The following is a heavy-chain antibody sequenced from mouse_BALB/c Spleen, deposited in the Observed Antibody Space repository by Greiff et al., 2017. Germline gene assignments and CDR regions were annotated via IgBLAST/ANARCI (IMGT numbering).Heavy chain of an antibody. V-gene: IGHV5-12-1*01. CDR2: ISSGGGST. Sequence: DVKLVESGGGLVKPGGSLKLSCAASGFAFSSYDMSWVRQTPEKRLEWVAYISSGGGSTYYPDTVKGRFTISRDNAKNTLYLQMSSLKSEDTAMYYCARRGYYGYYDYWGQGTTLTVSS. D-gene: IGHD1-1*01. J-gene: IGHJ2*01. CDR3: ARRGYYGYYDY. CDR1: GFAFSSYD.